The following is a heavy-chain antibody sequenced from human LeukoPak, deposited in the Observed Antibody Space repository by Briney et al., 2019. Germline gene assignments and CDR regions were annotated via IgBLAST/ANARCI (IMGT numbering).Heavy chain of an antibody. Sequence: PSETLSLTCTVSGGSISSYYWSWIRQPAGKGLEWIGRIYTSGSTNYNPSLKSRVTMSVDTSKNQFSLKLSSVTAADTAVYYCARDHVLGELRWEAFDIWGQGTMVTVSS. CDR1: GGSISSYY. CDR3: ARDHVLGELRWEAFDI. D-gene: IGHD3-16*01. CDR2: IYTSGST. J-gene: IGHJ3*02. V-gene: IGHV4-4*07.